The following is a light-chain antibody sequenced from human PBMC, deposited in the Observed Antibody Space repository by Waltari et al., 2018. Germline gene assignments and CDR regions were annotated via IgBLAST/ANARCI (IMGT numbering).Light chain of an antibody. Sequence: QSALTQPASVSGSPGQSITISCTGPSSDVGDYNYVSWYQHHPGKAPKLIIYEVSKRPSGVSNRFSGSKSGNTASLTISGLQAEDEADYYCSSYTSSTTLVFGTGTKVTV. CDR1: SSDVGDYNY. CDR3: SSYTSSTTLV. V-gene: IGLV2-14*01. CDR2: EVS. J-gene: IGLJ1*01.